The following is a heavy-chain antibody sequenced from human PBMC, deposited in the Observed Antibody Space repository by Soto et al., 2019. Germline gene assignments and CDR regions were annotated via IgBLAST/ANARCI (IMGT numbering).Heavy chain of an antibody. CDR1: GYFFTDYY. Sequence: ASVKVSCKASGYFFTDYYIHWVRQAPGQGLEWMGWINPNSGGTTFAEKFEARVTLTRDTSISTVYMELSRLRSDGTAVYYCARDDGQSRDIFDIWGQGTMVTVSS. CDR2: INPNSGGT. V-gene: IGHV1-2*02. J-gene: IGHJ3*02. D-gene: IGHD2-15*01. CDR3: ARDDGQSRDIFDI.